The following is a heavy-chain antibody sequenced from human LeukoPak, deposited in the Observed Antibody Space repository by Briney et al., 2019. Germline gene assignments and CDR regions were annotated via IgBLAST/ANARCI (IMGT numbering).Heavy chain of an antibody. D-gene: IGHD3-22*01. CDR1: GYTFTGYY. V-gene: IGHV1-2*02. CDR3: ARSSSSGRANAFDI. Sequence: ASVKVSCKASGYTFTGYYMHWVRQAPGQGLEWMGWINPNSGGTNYAQKFQGRVTITRDTSISTTYMELSRLRSDDTAVYYCARSSSSGRANAFDIWGQGTMVTVSS. CDR2: INPNSGGT. J-gene: IGHJ3*02.